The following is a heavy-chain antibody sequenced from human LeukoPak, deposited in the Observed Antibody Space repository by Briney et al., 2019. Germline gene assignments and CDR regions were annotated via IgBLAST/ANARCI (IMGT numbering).Heavy chain of an antibody. D-gene: IGHD3-16*01. J-gene: IGHJ4*02. CDR3: ARDVAAPGGVYFDY. Sequence: GGSLRLSCAASGFTFSNHGVHWVRQAPGKGLEWVSVIYTGGTTYYADSVKGRFTISRDNSKNTLYLQMNSLRAEDTAVYYCARDVAAPGGVYFDYWGQGTLVTVSS. CDR2: IYTGGTT. CDR1: GFTFSNHG. V-gene: IGHV3-66*01.